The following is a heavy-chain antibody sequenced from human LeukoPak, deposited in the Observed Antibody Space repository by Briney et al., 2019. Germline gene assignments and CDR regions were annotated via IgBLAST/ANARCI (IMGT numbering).Heavy chain of an antibody. CDR3: ARDMYSSSWYTDAFDI. J-gene: IGHJ3*02. V-gene: IGHV3-38-3*01. CDR1: GFTVSSNE. D-gene: IGHD6-13*01. CDR2: ISGGST. Sequence: GGSLRLSCAASGFTVSSNEMSWVRQAPGKGLEWVSSISGGSTYYADSVKGRFIISRDNSKNTLYLQMNSLTAEDTAVYYCARDMYSSSWYTDAFDIWGQGTMVTVSS.